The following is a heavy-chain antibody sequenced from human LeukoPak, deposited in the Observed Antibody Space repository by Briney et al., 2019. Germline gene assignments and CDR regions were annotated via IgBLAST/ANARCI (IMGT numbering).Heavy chain of an antibody. J-gene: IGHJ4*02. CDR2: IYPGDTDT. V-gene: IGHV5-51*01. CDR3: ARQVSGTRATLFHG. CDR1: RYSSTSYV. D-gene: IGHD3-10*02. Sequence: GESLNIYSHGHRYSSTSYVMVWARSMPGKGLEWMGIIYPGDTDTRYSPSFQGQANISADKSISTAYLYWSSLKASDTAMYISARQVSGTRATLFHGWGEGTLVTVSS.